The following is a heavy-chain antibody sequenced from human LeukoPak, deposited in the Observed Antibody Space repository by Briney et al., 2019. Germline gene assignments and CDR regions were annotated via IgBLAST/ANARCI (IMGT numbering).Heavy chain of an antibody. J-gene: IGHJ4*02. V-gene: IGHV4-30-2*01. CDR2: IYHSGST. CDR1: GGSISSGGYS. D-gene: IGHD6-13*01. Sequence: SQTLSLTCAVSGGSISSGGYSWSWIRQPPGKGLEWIGYIYHSGSTYYNPSPKSRVTISVDRSKNQFSLKLSSVTAADTAVYYCARAAAGGYFDYWGQGTLVTVSS. CDR3: ARAAAGGYFDY.